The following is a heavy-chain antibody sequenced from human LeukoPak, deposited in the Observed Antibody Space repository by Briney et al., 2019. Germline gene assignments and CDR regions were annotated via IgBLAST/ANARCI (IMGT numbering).Heavy chain of an antibody. J-gene: IGHJ4*02. CDR1: GFTFDDYA. CDR2: ISWDGGST. Sequence: GGSLRLSCAASGFTFDDYAMHWVRQAPGKGLEWVSLISWDGGSTYYADSVKGRFTISRDNSKNTLYLQMNSLRAEDTAVYYCAKGVAVASPYYFDYWGQGTLVTVSS. CDR3: AKGVAVASPYYFDY. V-gene: IGHV3-43D*03. D-gene: IGHD6-19*01.